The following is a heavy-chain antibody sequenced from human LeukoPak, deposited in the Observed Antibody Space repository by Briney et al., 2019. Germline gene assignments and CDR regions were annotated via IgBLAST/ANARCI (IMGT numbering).Heavy chain of an antibody. V-gene: IGHV7-4-1*02. Sequence: ASVKVSCKASGYTFTSYAMNWVRQAPGQGLEWMGWINTNTGNPTYAQGFTGRFVFSLDTSVSTAYLQISSLKAEDTAVYYCARTLYYYDSSGTKPKHVDAFDIWGQGTMVTVSS. CDR2: INTNTGNP. CDR3: ARTLYYYDSSGTKPKHVDAFDI. D-gene: IGHD3-22*01. CDR1: GYTFTSYA. J-gene: IGHJ3*02.